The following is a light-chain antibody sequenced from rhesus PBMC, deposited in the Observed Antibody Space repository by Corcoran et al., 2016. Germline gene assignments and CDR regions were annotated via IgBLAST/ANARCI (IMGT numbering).Light chain of an antibody. CDR1: QGISSW. Sequence: DIQMTQSPSSLSASVGDTVTITCRASQGISSWLAWYQQKPGKAPKLLIYKGSSLQSGVPSRFSGGGSGTVVTLTISSLQSEAFATYYCQQYSSRPFAFGPGTKLDIK. V-gene: IGKV1-22*01. CDR3: QQYSSRPFA. J-gene: IGKJ3*01. CDR2: KGS.